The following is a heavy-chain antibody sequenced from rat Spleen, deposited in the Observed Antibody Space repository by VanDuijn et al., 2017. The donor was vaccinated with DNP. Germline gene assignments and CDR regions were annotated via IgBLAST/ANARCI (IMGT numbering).Heavy chain of an antibody. J-gene: IGHJ2*01. CDR1: GFTFSDYG. CDR3: TKDAFDY. CDR2: ISTVGDNS. V-gene: IGHV5S13*01. Sequence: EVQLVESGGGLVQPGRSLKLSCAASGFTFSDYGMAWVRQAPMKGLEWVASISTVGDNSVYRDSVKGRFTISRDNAKNTQYLQMDSLRSEDTATYYCTKDAFDYWGQGVMVTVSS.